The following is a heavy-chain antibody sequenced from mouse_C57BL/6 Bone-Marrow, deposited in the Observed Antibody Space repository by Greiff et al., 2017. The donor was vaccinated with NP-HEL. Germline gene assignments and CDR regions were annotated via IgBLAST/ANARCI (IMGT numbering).Heavy chain of an antibody. CDR2: FYPGSGSI. J-gene: IGHJ2*01. CDR1: GYTFTEYT. CDR3: ARHEDDYGRRFDY. V-gene: IGHV1-62-2*01. Sequence: VKLVESGAELVKPGASVKLSCKASGYTFTEYTIHWVKQRPGQGLEWIGWFYPGSGSIKYNEKFKDKATLTADKSSSTVYMELSRWTSEDSAVYFCARHEDDYGRRFDYWGQGTTLTVSS. D-gene: IGHD1-2*01.